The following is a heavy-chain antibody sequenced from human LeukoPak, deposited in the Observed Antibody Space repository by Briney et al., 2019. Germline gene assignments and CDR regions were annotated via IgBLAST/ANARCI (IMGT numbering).Heavy chain of an antibody. CDR2: IYYSGST. Sequence: SETLSLTFTVSGGSISSSSYYWGWIRQPPGKGLEWIGSIYYSGSTYYNPSLKSRVTISVDTSKNQFSLKLSSVTAADMAVYYCARDFGYSSGWGNWGQGTLVTVSS. J-gene: IGHJ4*02. CDR1: GGSISSSSYY. CDR3: ARDFGYSSGWGN. D-gene: IGHD6-19*01. V-gene: IGHV4-39*07.